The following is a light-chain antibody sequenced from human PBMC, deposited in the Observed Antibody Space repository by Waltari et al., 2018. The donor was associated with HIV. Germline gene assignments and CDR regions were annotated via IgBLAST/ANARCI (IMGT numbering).Light chain of an antibody. CDR1: SSDVGGSHS. J-gene: IGLJ1*01. CDR2: DLS. V-gene: IGLV2-11*01. CDR3: CSYAGSSTFL. Sequence: QSALTQPRSVSGSPGQSVTISCTVTSSDVGGSHSVSWYQQHPGKAPKLMIYDLSKRPSGVPDRFSGSKSGNTASLTISGLQAEDEADYYCCSYAGSSTFLFGTGTKVTVL.